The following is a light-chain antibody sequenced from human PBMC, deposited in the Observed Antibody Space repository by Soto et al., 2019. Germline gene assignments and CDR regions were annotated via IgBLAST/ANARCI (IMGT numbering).Light chain of an antibody. V-gene: IGKV3-15*01. CDR1: QSVSSN. J-gene: IGKJ4*01. Sequence: EIVMTQSPATLSVSPGERATLSCRASQSVSSNVAWYQQKPGQAPRLLICGASTRATGIPARFSGSGSGTEFTLTISSLQSEDFAVYYCQQYNNWPPLTFGGGTKVEIK. CDR2: GAS. CDR3: QQYNNWPPLT.